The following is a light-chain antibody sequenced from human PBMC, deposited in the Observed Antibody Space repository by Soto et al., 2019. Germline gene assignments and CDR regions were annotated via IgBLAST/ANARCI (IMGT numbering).Light chain of an antibody. CDR3: QKPNTALWP. J-gene: IGKJ1*01. CDR1: QGISNY. V-gene: IGKV1-27*01. CDR2: AAS. Sequence: DIQMTQSPSSLSASVGDRVTITCRASQGISNYLAWYQQKPGKVPKLLIYAASTLQSGVPSRFSGSGPVTEFTLTITRPHPQGGTPYSSQKPNTALWPFSQDTKVDIK.